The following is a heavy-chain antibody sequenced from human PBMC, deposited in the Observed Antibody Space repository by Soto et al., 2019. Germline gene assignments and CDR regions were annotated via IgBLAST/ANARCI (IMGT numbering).Heavy chain of an antibody. CDR3: VMVDNYVTPTPQDV. J-gene: IGHJ6*02. CDR1: GYIFVNYG. V-gene: IGHV1-18*01. D-gene: IGHD3-16*01. CDR2: ISPYTGNT. Sequence: QVQLVQSGDEVKKPGASVKVSCKASGYIFVNYGIAWVRQAPGQGLEWMGWISPYTGNTHSATRVQGRLTMTTDTSTSTAYMDMGSLTYADTAVYYCVMVDNYVTPTPQDVWGQGTTVTVCS.